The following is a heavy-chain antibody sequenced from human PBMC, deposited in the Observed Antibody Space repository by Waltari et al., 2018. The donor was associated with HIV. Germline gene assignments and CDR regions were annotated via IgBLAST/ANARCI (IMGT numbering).Heavy chain of an antibody. CDR2: INYSGVP. Sequence: QQLGAALLKPADTLSLPCAVDDGTVSGHHWRWIRQSPGKGLEWIGEINYSGVPNYNSSLKSRATISVDRSKNQFSLRLTSLTTADTGVYFCARWEGFFDVWG. CDR3: ARWEGFFDV. CDR1: DGTVSGHH. D-gene: IGHD1-26*01. V-gene: IGHV4-34*08. J-gene: IGHJ3*01.